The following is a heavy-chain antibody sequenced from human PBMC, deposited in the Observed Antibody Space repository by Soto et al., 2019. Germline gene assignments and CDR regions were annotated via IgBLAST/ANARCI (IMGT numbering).Heavy chain of an antibody. J-gene: IGHJ6*03. Sequence: QVQLQESGPGLVKPSETLSLTCSVSGGSISGLYWSWVRQPPGRGLAWIGWIYYSGTTNYNTSLRRRVTMAVDTSKNQFSRKLSSVTAADAPIYYGARLRTHYFMDVWGRGTTVAVSS. CDR2: IYYSGTT. V-gene: IGHV4-59*08. CDR3: ARLRTHYFMDV. CDR1: GGSISGLY.